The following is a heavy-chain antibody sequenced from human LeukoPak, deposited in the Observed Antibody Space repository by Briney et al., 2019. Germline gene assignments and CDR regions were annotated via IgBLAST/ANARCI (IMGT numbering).Heavy chain of an antibody. J-gene: IGHJ3*02. CDR3: TTEGAIVVVTTDAFDI. D-gene: IGHD2-21*02. CDR2: IKSKTDGGTI. CDR1: GFTFSNSW. V-gene: IGHV3-15*01. Sequence: GGSLRLSCAASGFTFSNSWMIWVRQAPGKGLEWVGRIKSKTDGGTIDYAAPVKGRFSISRDDSKNTLYLQMNSLKTEDTAVYYCTTEGAIVVVTTDAFDIWGQGTMVTVSS.